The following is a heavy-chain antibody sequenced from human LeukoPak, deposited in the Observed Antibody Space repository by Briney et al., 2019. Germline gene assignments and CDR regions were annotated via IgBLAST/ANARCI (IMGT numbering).Heavy chain of an antibody. J-gene: IGHJ4*02. D-gene: IGHD3-22*01. CDR1: GFTFGNYE. Sequence: GGSLRLSCAASGFTFGNYEMNWVRQAPGKGLEWVSYISSSGNTIYHADSVKGRFTISRDNAKNSLYLQMNSLRAEDTAVYYCARGVYDSGGYYHYWGQGTLVTVSS. V-gene: IGHV3-48*03. CDR3: ARGVYDSGGYYHY. CDR2: ISSSGNTI.